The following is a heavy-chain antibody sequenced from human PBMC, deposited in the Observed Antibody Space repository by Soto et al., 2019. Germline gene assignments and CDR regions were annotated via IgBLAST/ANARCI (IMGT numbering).Heavy chain of an antibody. Sequence: PSETLSLTCTISSGSNNLPNLLRRRDRQPPRKTLEWIESVHYSATAYFSPSLSTRVTSLVDTSKSQFSLTLYSVTAADTAVYYCARIAGRHLDYWGQGILVTVAS. J-gene: IGHJ4*02. CDR1: SGSNNLPNLL. CDR3: ARIAGRHLDY. V-gene: IGHV4-39*01. CDR2: VHYSATA. D-gene: IGHD6-13*01.